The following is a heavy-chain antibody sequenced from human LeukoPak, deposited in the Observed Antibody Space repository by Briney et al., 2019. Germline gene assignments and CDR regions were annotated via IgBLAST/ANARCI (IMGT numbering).Heavy chain of an antibody. CDR2: IRSNSDGGTI. J-gene: IGHJ5*02. V-gene: IGHV3-15*07. Sequence: GGSLRLSYATSGFTFSNAWMNWVRQAPGKGLEWVGRIRSNSDGGTIDYAAPVKGRFALSRDDSKNTLYLQMNSLQTEDTAVYYCATDFYDTTWGQGTLVTVSS. CDR3: ATDFYDTT. CDR1: GFTFSNAW. D-gene: IGHD3-22*01.